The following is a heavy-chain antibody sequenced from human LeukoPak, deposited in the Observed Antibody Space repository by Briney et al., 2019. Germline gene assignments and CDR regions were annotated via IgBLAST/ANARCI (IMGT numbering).Heavy chain of an antibody. V-gene: IGHV4-59*08. J-gene: IGHJ3*02. CDR2: IYYSGST. D-gene: IGHD3-9*01. CDR1: GGSISSYY. CDR3: ARLRYDILTGYYDAFDI. Sequence: SETLSLTCTVSGGSISSYYWSWIRQPPGKGLEWIGYIYYSGSTNYNPSLKSRVTISVDTSKNQFSLKLSSVTAADTAVYYCARLRYDILTGYYDAFDIWGQGTWSPSLQ.